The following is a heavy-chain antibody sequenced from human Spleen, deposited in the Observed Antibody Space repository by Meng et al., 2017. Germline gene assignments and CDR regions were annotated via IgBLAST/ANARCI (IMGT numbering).Heavy chain of an antibody. CDR3: AREDYGSGSFNLGGMDV. J-gene: IGHJ6*02. Sequence: SETLSLTCAVYGGSFSGYYWSWIRQPPGKGLEWIGEINHSGSTNYNPSLKSRVTISVETSKNQFSLKLSSVTAADTAVYYCAREDYGSGSFNLGGMDVWGQGTTVTVSS. CDR1: GGSFSGYY. D-gene: IGHD3-10*01. V-gene: IGHV4-34*01. CDR2: INHSGST.